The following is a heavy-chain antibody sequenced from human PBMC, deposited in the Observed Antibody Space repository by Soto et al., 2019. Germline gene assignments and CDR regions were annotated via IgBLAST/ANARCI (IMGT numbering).Heavy chain of an antibody. CDR2: IGTAGDT. J-gene: IGHJ4*02. CDR3: ARDLRGEGFDY. V-gene: IGHV3-13*01. Sequence: LRLSCAASGFTFSSYDMHWVRQATGKGLEWVSAIGTAGDTYYPGSVKGRFTISRENAKNSLYLQMNSLRAGDTAVYYCARDLRGEGFDYWSQGTLVTVSS. CDR1: GFTFSSYD.